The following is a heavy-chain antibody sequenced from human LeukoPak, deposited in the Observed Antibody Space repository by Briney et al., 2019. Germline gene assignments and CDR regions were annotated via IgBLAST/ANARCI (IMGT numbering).Heavy chain of an antibody. J-gene: IGHJ4*02. CDR3: ARDFAAHSYYFDY. D-gene: IGHD3-3*01. V-gene: IGHV3-33*01. CDR1: GFTFSSYA. Sequence: QPGRSLRLSCAASGFTFSSYAMHWVRQAPGKGLEWVAVIWYDGSKRDYGDSVKGRFTISRDNSKNTLDLQMSSLRADDTAVYFCARDFAAHSYYFDYWGQGTLVTVSS. CDR2: IWYDGSKR.